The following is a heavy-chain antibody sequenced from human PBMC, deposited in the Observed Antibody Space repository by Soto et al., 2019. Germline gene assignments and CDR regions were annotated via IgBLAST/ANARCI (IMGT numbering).Heavy chain of an antibody. V-gene: IGHV4-59*01. J-gene: IGHJ4*02. CDR2: IYDDGSA. CDR3: AREGCSSTSCPLDY. CDR1: GGSISSSX. D-gene: IGHD2-2*01. Sequence: SETLSLTCTVSGGSISSSXXSWIRQPPGKGLEWLAYIYDDGSANYNPSLKSRATISLDMSKNQFSLKLTSVTAADTAVYYCAREGCSSTSCPLDYWGQGTLVTVPQ.